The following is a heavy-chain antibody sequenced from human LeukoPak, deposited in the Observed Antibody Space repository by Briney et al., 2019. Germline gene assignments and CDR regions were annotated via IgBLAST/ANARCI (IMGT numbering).Heavy chain of an antibody. D-gene: IGHD1-1*01. CDR1: AGSIRNYY. V-gene: IGHV4-59*01. Sequence: SETLSLTCNISAGSIRNYYWTWFRQPPGKGLEWIGYVYYSGSTNYNPSLKSRVTISMDTSKNQFSLKLSSVTAADTAVYYCARETLEGKFDPWGQGILVIVSS. J-gene: IGHJ5*02. CDR3: ARETLEGKFDP. CDR2: VYYSGST.